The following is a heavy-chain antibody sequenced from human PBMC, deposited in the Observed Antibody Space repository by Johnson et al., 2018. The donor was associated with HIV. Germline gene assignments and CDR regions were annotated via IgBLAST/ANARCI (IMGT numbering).Heavy chain of an antibody. V-gene: IGHV3-13*01. CDR1: GFTFSSYD. CDR3: ARDNVFIGAPNERAFDI. D-gene: IGHD1-26*01. Sequence: VQLVESGGGVVQPGGSLRLSCAASGFTFSSYDMHWVRQVTGKGLEWVSSIGTTGDTYYPGSVKGRFTISRENAKNSLYLQLNSLRAGDTAVYYCARDNVFIGAPNERAFDIWGQGTMVTVSS. J-gene: IGHJ3*02. CDR2: IGTTGDT.